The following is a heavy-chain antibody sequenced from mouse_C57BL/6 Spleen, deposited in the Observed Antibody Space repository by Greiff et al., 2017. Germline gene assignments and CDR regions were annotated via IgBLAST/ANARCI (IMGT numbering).Heavy chain of an antibody. CDR3: TRIYYDYDEGKFFLHFDY. CDR1: GFTFSDAW. Sequence: EVKLVESGGGLVQPGGSMKLSCAASGFTFSDAWMDWVRQSPEKGLEWVAEIRNKANNHATYYAESVKGRFTISRDDSKSSVYLQMNSLRAEDTGIYYCTRIYYDYDEGKFFLHFDYWGQGTTLTVSS. CDR2: IRNKANNHAT. D-gene: IGHD2-4*01. V-gene: IGHV6-6*01. J-gene: IGHJ2*01.